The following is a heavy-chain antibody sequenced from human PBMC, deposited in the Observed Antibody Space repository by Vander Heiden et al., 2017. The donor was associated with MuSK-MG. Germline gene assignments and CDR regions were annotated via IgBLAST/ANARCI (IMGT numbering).Heavy chain of an antibody. D-gene: IGHD1-1*01. Sequence: QVQLVVSGGGVVQSGRSLRPSCAASGFLLSSYRRHWLRQAPGKGLGWVGIISSDGRNKYYADAVRGRFTISRDNSKNTLYLQMSRLRAEDTALYYSARDGNWSKNWFDPWGQGTLVTVSS. V-gene: IGHV3-30*04. CDR1: GFLLSSYR. CDR2: ISSDGRNK. CDR3: ARDGNWSKNWFDP. J-gene: IGHJ5*02.